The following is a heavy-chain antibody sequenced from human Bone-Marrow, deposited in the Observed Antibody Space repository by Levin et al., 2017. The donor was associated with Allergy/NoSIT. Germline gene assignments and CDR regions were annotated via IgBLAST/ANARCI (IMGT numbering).Heavy chain of an antibody. D-gene: IGHD6-6*01. CDR1: GYSFTTYW. CDR3: ARSIAVRRYYHYYMDV. J-gene: IGHJ6*03. Sequence: GESLKISCEGSGYSFTTYWITWVRQMPGGGLEWMGRIDPTDSYTNYSPSFQGRVTISVDKSISTAYLQWSSLKASDTAMYYCARSIAVRRYYHYYMDVWGKGTTVTVS. V-gene: IGHV5-10-1*01. CDR2: IDPTDSYT.